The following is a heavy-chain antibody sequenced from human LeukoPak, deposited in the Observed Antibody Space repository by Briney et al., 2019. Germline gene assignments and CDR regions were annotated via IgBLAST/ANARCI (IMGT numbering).Heavy chain of an antibody. CDR1: GFSFHNFA. CDR3: AKDLQSVYSSGWLHHYFDS. D-gene: IGHD6-19*01. V-gene: IGHV3-23*01. J-gene: IGHJ4*02. CDR2: VCSSGGMT. Sequence: GGSLRLSCAASGFSFHNFAMNWVRQAPGKGLEWVATVCSSGGMTNYADSVKGRFTISRDNSNYTLYLQMSSLRVEDTAVYFCAKDLQSVYSSGWLHHYFDSWGPGTLVIVSS.